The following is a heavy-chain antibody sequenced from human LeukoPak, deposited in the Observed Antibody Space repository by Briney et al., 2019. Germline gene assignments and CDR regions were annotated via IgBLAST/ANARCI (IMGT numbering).Heavy chain of an antibody. CDR2: ISGSGST. Sequence: GGSLRLSCVASGFTFSSYAMTWVRQAPGKGLEWVSAISGSGSTYYADSVKGRFTISRDNSKNTLYLQMNSLRAEDTAVYYCAKAPRSSGWYFDYWGQGTLVTVSS. CDR3: AKAPRSSGWYFDY. V-gene: IGHV3-23*01. J-gene: IGHJ4*02. CDR1: GFTFSSYA. D-gene: IGHD6-19*01.